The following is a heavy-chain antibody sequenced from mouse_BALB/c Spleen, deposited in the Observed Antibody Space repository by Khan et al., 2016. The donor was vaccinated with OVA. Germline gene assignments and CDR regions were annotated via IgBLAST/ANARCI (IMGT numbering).Heavy chain of an antibody. D-gene: IGHD4-1*01. CDR1: GFTFSTYG. CDR3: ASHLTGSFAY. J-gene: IGHJ3*01. CDR2: INSDGYYT. V-gene: IGHV5-6*01. Sequence: EVELVESGGDLVKPGGSLRLSCAASGFTFSTYGMSLVRQFPDNRLEWVATINSDGYYTYYPDTLKGRFTISRNNAKNTLYLQMSSLKSEDTAIYYCASHLTGSFAYWGQGTLVTVSA.